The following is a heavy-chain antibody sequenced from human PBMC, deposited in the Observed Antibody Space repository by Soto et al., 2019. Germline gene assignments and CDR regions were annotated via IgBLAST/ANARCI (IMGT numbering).Heavy chain of an antibody. V-gene: IGHV3-23*01. D-gene: IGHD2-2*01. CDR2: ISGSGGST. CDR1: GFTFSSYA. J-gene: IGHJ6*02. Sequence: EVQLLGSGGGLVQPGGSLRLSCAASGFTFSSYATSWVRQAPGKGLEWVSAISGSGGSTYYADSVKGRFTISRDNSKNTLYLQMNSLRAADTAVYYCAKDQDIVVVPAAAHYYGMDVWGQGTTVTVSS. CDR3: AKDQDIVVVPAAAHYYGMDV.